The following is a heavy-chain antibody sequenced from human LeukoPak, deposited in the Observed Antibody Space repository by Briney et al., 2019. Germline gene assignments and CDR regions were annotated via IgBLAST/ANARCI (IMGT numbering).Heavy chain of an antibody. J-gene: IGHJ3*02. CDR2: INPSGGST. CDR1: GYTFTSYY. D-gene: IGHD4-11*01. CDR3: ARGGLGTVTTSDAFDI. V-gene: IGHV1-46*01. Sequence: EASVKVSCKASGYTFTSYYMHWVRQAPGQGLEWMGIINPSGGSTSYAQKFQGRVTMTRDTSISTAYMELSRLRSDDTAVYYCARGGLGTVTTSDAFDIWGQGTMVTASS.